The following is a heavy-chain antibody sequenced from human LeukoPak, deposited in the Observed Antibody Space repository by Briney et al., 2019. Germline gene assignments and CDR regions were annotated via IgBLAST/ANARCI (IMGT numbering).Heavy chain of an antibody. J-gene: IGHJ4*02. CDR2: IYYSGSS. Sequence: PSETLSLTCTVSGASISSGDYYWSWIRQSPGTGLEWIGYIYYSGSSNYNPSLKSRVTISLDTSKNQFSLKLSSVTAADTAVYYCARDQRDGYNSFDYWGQGTLVTVSS. V-gene: IGHV4-61*08. CDR1: GASISSGDYY. CDR3: ARDQRDGYNSFDY. D-gene: IGHD5-24*01.